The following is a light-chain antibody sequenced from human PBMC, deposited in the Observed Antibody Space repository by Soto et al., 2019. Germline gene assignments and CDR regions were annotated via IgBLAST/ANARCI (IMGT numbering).Light chain of an antibody. J-gene: IGKJ4*01. CDR3: QPFNILPLT. V-gene: IGKV3-15*01. CDR2: DTS. CDR1: QGIGDT. Sequence: EVVMTQSPATLSVSPGEGVTLSCRASQGIGDTLAWYQHKPGQTPRLLIYDTSTRASGVPARFSGSRSGPEFTLPINSLQSDDFVIYYCQPFNILPLTFGGGTKVERK.